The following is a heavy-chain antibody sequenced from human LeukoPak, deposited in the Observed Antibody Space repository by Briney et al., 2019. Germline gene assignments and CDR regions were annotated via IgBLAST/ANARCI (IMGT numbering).Heavy chain of an antibody. CDR1: GYTFTSYD. Sequence: VASVKVSCKASGYTFTSYDINWVRQATGQGLEWMGWMNPNSGNTGYAQKFQGRVTMTRNTSISTAYMELSSLRSEDTAVYYCARAHFYYYGSGTPLGDWFDPWGQGTLVTVSS. D-gene: IGHD3-10*01. J-gene: IGHJ5*02. CDR2: MNPNSGNT. CDR3: ARAHFYYYGSGTPLGDWFDP. V-gene: IGHV1-8*01.